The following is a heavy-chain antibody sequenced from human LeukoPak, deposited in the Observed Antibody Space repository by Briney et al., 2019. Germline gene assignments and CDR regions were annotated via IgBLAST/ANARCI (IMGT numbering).Heavy chain of an antibody. V-gene: IGHV4-39*01. D-gene: IGHD3-22*01. Sequence: SETLSLTCTVSGGSISSSSYYWGWIRQPPGKGREWIVSIYYSGSTYYNPSLKSRVTISVDTSKNQFSLKLSPVTAADTAVYYCASLKVLYYYDSSGHFDYWGQGTLVTVSS. CDR3: ASLKVLYYYDSSGHFDY. CDR1: GGSISSSSYY. J-gene: IGHJ4*02. CDR2: IYYSGST.